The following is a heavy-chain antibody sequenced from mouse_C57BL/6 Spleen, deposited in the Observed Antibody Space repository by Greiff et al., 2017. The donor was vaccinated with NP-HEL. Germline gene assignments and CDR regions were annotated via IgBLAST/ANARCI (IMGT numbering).Heavy chain of an antibody. J-gene: IGHJ3*01. CDR2: IWSDGST. CDR1: GFSLTSYG. D-gene: IGHD2-3*01. V-gene: IGHV2-6*03. Sequence: QVQLKESGPGLVAPSQSLSITCTVSGFSLTSYGVHWVRQPPGKGLEWLVVIWSDGSTTYNSALKSRLSISKDNSKSQVFLKMNSLQTDDTAMYYCARERGDDGYPFAYWGQGTLVTVSA. CDR3: ARERGDDGYPFAY.